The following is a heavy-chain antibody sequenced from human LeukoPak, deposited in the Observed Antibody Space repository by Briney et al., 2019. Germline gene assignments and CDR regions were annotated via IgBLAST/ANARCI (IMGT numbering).Heavy chain of an antibody. CDR3: ARVARGYSSGWYSRRDAFDI. CDR1: GGSISSYY. CDR2: IYHSGST. V-gene: IGHV4-38-2*02. D-gene: IGHD6-19*01. Sequence: PSETLSLTCTVSGGSISSYYWGWIRQPPEKGLEWIGSIYHSGSTYYNPSLKSRVTISVDTSKNQFSLKLSSVTAADTAVYYCARVARGYSSGWYSRRDAFDIWGQGTMVTVSS. J-gene: IGHJ3*02.